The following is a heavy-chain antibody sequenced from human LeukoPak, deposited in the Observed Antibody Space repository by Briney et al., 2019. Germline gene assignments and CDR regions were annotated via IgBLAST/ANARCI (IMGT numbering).Heavy chain of an antibody. CDR1: GFAFSDYA. J-gene: IGHJ4*02. V-gene: IGHV3-23*01. Sequence: GGSLRLSCAASGFAFSDYAMSWVRQAPGKGLEWVSSTTSSGAYYADSVKGRFTISRDNSQNTLYLHMNSLRAEDTALYYCATVRGAYCDYWGQGTLVTVSS. CDR2: TTSSGA. CDR3: ATVRGAYCDY. D-gene: IGHD4/OR15-4a*01.